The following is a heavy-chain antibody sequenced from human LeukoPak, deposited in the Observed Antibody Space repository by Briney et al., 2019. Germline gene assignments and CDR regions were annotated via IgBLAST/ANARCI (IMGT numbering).Heavy chain of an antibody. Sequence: ASLKVSCKASGYTFTGHYIHWVRQAPGQGLEGMGWINPNSGGTSYQQKFQGRVTMTRDTSSSTVYMELSSLRPDDTAIYYCARDRGPEWWGSFDFWGQGTPVTVSS. D-gene: IGHD3-16*01. CDR3: ARDRGPEWWGSFDF. CDR2: INPNSGGT. CDR1: GYTFTGHY. V-gene: IGHV1-2*02. J-gene: IGHJ4*02.